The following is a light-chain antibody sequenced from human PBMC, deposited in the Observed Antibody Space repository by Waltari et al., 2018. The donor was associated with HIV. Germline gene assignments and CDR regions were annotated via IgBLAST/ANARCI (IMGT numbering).Light chain of an antibody. CDR2: DAS. J-gene: IGKJ1*01. Sequence: EIVMTQSPATLSLSPVARATLSCRASQSVSSYLAWYQHKPGQAPRLLIYDASNRATGIPARFSGSGSGTNFTLTISRLEPEDFAVYYCQQRSNWPPWTFGQGTKVEIK. CDR3: QQRSNWPPWT. V-gene: IGKV3-11*01. CDR1: QSVSSY.